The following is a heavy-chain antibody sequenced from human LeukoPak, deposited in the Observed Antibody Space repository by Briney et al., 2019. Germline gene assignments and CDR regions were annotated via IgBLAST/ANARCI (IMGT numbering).Heavy chain of an antibody. V-gene: IGHV3-23*01. CDR1: GFTFSSYA. J-gene: IGHJ6*02. Sequence: GGSLRLSCAASGFTFSSYAMSWVRQAPGKGLEWVSAISGSGGSTYYADSVRGRFTISRDNSKNTLYMQMNSLRAEDTAIYYCAKVPYSDYGSGRPPLDVWGQGTTVAVS. CDR2: ISGSGGST. CDR3: AKVPYSDYGSGRPPLDV. D-gene: IGHD3-10*01.